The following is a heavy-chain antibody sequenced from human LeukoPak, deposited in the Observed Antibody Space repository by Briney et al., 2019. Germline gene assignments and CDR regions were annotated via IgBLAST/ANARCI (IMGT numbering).Heavy chain of an antibody. D-gene: IGHD2-2*01. Sequence: GGSLRLSCVGSGFTFSSYAMNWVRQAPGKGLEWVSSISSNNNIYYADSVTGRFTISRDNAKNSLYLQMNRLRGEDTAVYYCGREDCNNVRCYGASDAWGQGTLVTVSS. J-gene: IGHJ5*02. V-gene: IGHV3-69-1*01. CDR1: GFTFSSYA. CDR3: GREDCNNVRCYGASDA. CDR2: ISSNNNI.